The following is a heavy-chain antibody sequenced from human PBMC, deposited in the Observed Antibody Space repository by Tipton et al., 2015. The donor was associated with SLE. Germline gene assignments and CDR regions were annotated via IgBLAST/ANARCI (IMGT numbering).Heavy chain of an antibody. Sequence: PGLVKPSETLSLTCTVSGGSISSYSWNWIRQSAGKGLEWIGRIYATGSTNYNPSLRSRVTMSVDTSKNQFSLNLSSVTAADTAVYYCARDVNSYDLGFEFWGRGTLVTVSS. CDR2: IYATGST. CDR1: GGSISSYS. CDR3: ARDVNSYDLGFEF. D-gene: IGHD3-3*01. J-gene: IGHJ4*02. V-gene: IGHV4-4*07.